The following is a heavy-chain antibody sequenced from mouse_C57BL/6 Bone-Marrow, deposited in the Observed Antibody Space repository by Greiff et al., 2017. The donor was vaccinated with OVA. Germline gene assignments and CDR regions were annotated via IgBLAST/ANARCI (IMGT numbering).Heavy chain of an antibody. CDR2: IYPGSGST. Sequence: QVQLQQPGAELVKPGASVKMSCKASGYTFTSYWITWVKQRPGQGLEWIGDIYPGSGSTNYNEKFKSKATLTVDTSSSTAYMQLSSLTSEDSAVYYCERRGNGLRRYYAMDDWGKGTSVTVSS. D-gene: IGHD2-2*01. CDR1: GYTFTSYW. CDR3: ERRGNGLRRYYAMDD. V-gene: IGHV1-55*01. J-gene: IGHJ4*01.